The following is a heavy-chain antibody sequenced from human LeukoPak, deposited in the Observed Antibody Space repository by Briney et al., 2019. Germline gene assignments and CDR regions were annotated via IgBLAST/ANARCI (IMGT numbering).Heavy chain of an antibody. V-gene: IGHV3-66*01. CDR3: AREYSSGWYPRVDP. CDR2: IYSGGSS. Sequence: PGGSLRLSCAASGFTVSSNYMSWVRQAPGKGLEWVSVIYSGGSSYYADSVKGRFTISRDNSKNTLYLQMNSLRAEDTAVYYYAREYSSGWYPRVDPWGQGTLVTVSS. D-gene: IGHD6-19*01. CDR1: GFTVSSNY. J-gene: IGHJ5*02.